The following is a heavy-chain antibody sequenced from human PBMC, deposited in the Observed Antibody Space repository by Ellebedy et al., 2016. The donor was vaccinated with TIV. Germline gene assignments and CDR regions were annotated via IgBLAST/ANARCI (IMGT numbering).Heavy chain of an antibody. CDR1: GGSMRSVSHH. CDR2: IYYSGST. CDR3: ARHGRIAAGQNWFDP. Sequence: SETLSLTXTVSGGSMRSVSHHWGWNRQPPGKGLEWIGSIYYSGSTSYNPSLQSRLTISVDTSKNEFSLKLRSVTAADTAVYYCARHGRIAAGQNWFDPWGQGTLVTVSS. J-gene: IGHJ5*02. D-gene: IGHD6-25*01. V-gene: IGHV4-39*01.